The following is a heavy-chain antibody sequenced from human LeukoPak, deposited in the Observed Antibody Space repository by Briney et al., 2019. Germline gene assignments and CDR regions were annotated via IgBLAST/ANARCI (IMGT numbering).Heavy chain of an antibody. V-gene: IGHV3-23*01. Sequence: GGSLRLSCAASGFTFTIPAMTWVRQAPGKGLEWVSGISGDGGSTHYAESVKGQFTISRDNSQNTLFLQMNSLRVEDTAIYYCAKDSYVSGRPLHTFDVWGQGTMVTVS. CDR1: GFTFTIPA. J-gene: IGHJ3*01. D-gene: IGHD3-10*01. CDR2: ISGDGGST. CDR3: AKDSYVSGRPLHTFDV.